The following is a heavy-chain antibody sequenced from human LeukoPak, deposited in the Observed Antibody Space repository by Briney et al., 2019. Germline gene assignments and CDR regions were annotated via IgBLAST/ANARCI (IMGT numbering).Heavy chain of an antibody. D-gene: IGHD2-2*01. CDR2: IYYSGSN. CDR3: ARQGGCSSTSCYSPLFDY. V-gene: IGHV4-39*01. Sequence: SETLSLTCTVSGGSISSSSYYWGWIRQPPGKGLEWIGSIYYSGSNYYNPSLKSRVTISVETSKNQFSLKLSSVTAADTAVYYCARQGGCSSTSCYSPLFDYWGQGTLVTVSS. CDR1: GGSISSSSYY. J-gene: IGHJ4*02.